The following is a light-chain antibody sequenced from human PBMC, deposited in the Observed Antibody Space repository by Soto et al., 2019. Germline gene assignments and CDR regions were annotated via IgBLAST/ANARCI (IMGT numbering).Light chain of an antibody. J-gene: IGLJ3*02. CDR2: KDN. V-gene: IGLV3-16*01. Sequence: SYELTQPPSVSVSLGQMARITCSGEALPKKYAYWYQQKPGQFPMLVIDKDNERPSGIPERFSGSSSGTIVTLTISGVQAEDETDYYCLSADSSGAYQVFGGGTKVTVL. CDR3: LSADSSGAYQV. CDR1: ALPKKY.